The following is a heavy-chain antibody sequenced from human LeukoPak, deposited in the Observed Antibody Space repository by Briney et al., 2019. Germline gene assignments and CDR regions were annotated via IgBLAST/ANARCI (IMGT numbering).Heavy chain of an antibody. V-gene: IGHV5-51*01. CDR2: IYPGDSDT. Sequence: GESLKISCKGSGYSFTSYWIGWVRQMPGKGLEWMGIIYPGDSDTRYSPSFQGQVTISADKSISTAYLQWSSLKASDTAMYYRASLPRGVTWPSGAFDIWGQGTMVTVSS. CDR3: ASLPRGVTWPSGAFDI. CDR1: GYSFTSYW. D-gene: IGHD3-10*01. J-gene: IGHJ3*02.